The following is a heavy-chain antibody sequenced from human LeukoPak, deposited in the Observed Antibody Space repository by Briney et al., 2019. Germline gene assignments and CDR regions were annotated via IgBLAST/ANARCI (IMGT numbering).Heavy chain of an antibody. CDR1: GYTFTSYG. CDR3: ARVAKDFWSGYYENMGYYFDY. J-gene: IGHJ4*02. CDR2: ISAYNGNT. D-gene: IGHD3-3*01. Sequence: GASVKVSCKASGYTFTSYGISWVRQAPGQGLEWMGWISAYNGNTNYAQKLQGRVTMTTDTSTSTAYMELRSLRSDDTAVYYCARVAKDFWSGYYENMGYYFDYWGQGTLVTVSS. V-gene: IGHV1-18*01.